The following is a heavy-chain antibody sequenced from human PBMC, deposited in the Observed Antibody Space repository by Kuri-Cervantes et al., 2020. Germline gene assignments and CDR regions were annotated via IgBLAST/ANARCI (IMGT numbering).Heavy chain of an antibody. Sequence: GSLRLSCTVSGGSISSGDYYWNWIRQPPGKGLEWIGEINHSGRTNYKPSHKTRVTISVDASKSQFSLKLSSVTAADTAVYYCARRLSYSGHEIDYWGQGTLVTVSS. CDR2: INHSGRT. CDR1: GGSISSGDYY. D-gene: IGHD2-15*01. CDR3: ARRLSYSGHEIDY. V-gene: IGHV4-39*07. J-gene: IGHJ4*02.